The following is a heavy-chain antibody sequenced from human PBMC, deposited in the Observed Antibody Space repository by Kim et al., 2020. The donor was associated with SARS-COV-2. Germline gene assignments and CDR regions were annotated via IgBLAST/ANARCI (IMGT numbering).Heavy chain of an antibody. CDR3: TLLLWFGEAPRVLFDI. J-gene: IGHJ3*02. Sequence: PVKGRFTISRDDSKNTLYLQMNSLKTEDTAVYYCTLLLWFGEAPRVLFDIWGQGTMVTVSS. V-gene: IGHV3-15*01. D-gene: IGHD3-10*01.